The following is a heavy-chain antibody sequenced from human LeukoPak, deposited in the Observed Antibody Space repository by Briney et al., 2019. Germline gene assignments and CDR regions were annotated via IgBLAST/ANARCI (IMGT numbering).Heavy chain of an antibody. CDR2: ISATGRRT. D-gene: IGHD5-18*01. V-gene: IGHV3-23*01. J-gene: IGHJ4*02. CDR3: AINLRGGYNYGHGDY. Sequence: GGSLRLSCVAPGVTFSRYAINWVRQAPGKGLEWVPAISATGRRTDYAGSVKGRFSISRDNSKNTLYLQMHSLRAEDTAVYYCAINLRGGYNYGHGDYWGQGTLVTVSS. CDR1: GVTFSRYA.